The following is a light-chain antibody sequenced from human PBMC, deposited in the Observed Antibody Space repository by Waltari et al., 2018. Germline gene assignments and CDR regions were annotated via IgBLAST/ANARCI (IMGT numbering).Light chain of an antibody. J-gene: IGLJ1*01. CDR2: DVT. V-gene: IGLV2-14*03. CDR3: SSYTTSSTVYV. CDR1: SSDVGTYDY. Sequence: QSALTQPASVSGSPGQSITISCTGTSSDVGTYDYVSWYQQHPGKAPKLMIYDVTKRPAGIAKRFSGSKSGNTASLTISGLQAEDEADYYRSSYTTSSTVYVFGTGTKVTVL.